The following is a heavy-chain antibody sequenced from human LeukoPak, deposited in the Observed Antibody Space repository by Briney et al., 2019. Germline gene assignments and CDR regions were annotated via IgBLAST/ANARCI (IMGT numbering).Heavy chain of an antibody. D-gene: IGHD2-2*02. CDR3: ATDCSSTSCYIDHDAFDI. CDR1: GGTFSSYA. CDR2: IIPILGIA. J-gene: IGHJ3*02. Sequence: PWASVKVSCKASGGTFSSYAISWVRQAPGQGLEWMGRIIPILGIANYAQKFQGRVTITADKSTSTAYMELSSLRSEDTAVYYCATDCSSTSCYIDHDAFDIWGQGTMVTVSS. V-gene: IGHV1-69*04.